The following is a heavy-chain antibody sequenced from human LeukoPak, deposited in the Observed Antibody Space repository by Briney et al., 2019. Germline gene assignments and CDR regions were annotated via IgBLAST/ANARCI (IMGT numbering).Heavy chain of an antibody. CDR3: ARTPPNLDIVVVVAANYFDY. CDR2: INPNSGGT. CDR1: GYTFTGYY. Sequence: ASVKVSCTASGYTFTGYYMHWVRQAPGQGLEWMGWINPNSGGTNYAQKFQGRVTMTRDTSISTAYMELSRLRSDDTAVYYCARTPPNLDIVVVVAANYFDYWGQGTLVTVSS. J-gene: IGHJ4*02. D-gene: IGHD2-15*01. V-gene: IGHV1-2*02.